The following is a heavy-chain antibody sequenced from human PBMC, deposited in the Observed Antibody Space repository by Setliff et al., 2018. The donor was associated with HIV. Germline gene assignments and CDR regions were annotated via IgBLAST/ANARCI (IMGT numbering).Heavy chain of an antibody. V-gene: IGHV1-69*13. CDR1: GDTFSSYA. Sequence: ASVKVSCKASGDTFSSYAISWVRQAPGQGLEWMGGIITIFDTTHYAQNFQGRLTITADVSTSTAYMELSGLRSDDTAVYYCATRDAFDIWGQGTMVTVSS. J-gene: IGHJ3*02. CDR2: IITIFDTT. CDR3: ATRDAFDI.